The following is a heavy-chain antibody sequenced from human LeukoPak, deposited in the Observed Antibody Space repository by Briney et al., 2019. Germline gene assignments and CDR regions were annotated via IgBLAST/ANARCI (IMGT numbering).Heavy chain of an antibody. CDR2: ISSNGGST. D-gene: IGHD6-13*01. J-gene: IGHJ4*02. CDR3: VKDLYKGDSASWYFFHY. Sequence: PGGSLRLSCAASGFTFSSYAMHWVRQAPGKGLEYVSAISSNGGSTYYANSVKGRFTISRDNSKNTLYLQMSSLRAEDTAMYHCVKDLYKGDSASWYFFHYWGQGTLVTVSS. V-gene: IGHV3-64*01. CDR1: GFTFSSYA.